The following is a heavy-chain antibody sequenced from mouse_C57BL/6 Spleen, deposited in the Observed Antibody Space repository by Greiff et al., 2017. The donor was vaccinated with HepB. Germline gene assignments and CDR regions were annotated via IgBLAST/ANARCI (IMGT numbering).Heavy chain of an antibody. CDR1: GFTFSSYG. CDR2: ISSGGSYT. CDR3: ARHGTTKAYAMDY. V-gene: IGHV5-6*01. Sequence: EVMLVESGGDLVKPGGSLKLSCAASGFTFSSYGMSWVRQTPDKRLEWVATISSGGSYTYYPDSVKGRFTISRDNAKNTLYLQMSSLKSEDTAMYYCARHGTTKAYAMDYWGQGTSVTVSS. D-gene: IGHD1-1*01. J-gene: IGHJ4*01.